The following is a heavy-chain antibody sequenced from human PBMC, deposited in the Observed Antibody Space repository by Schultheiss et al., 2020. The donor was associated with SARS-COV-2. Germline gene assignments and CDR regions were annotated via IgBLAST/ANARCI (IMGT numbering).Heavy chain of an antibody. CDR1: GLTVSSSY. CDR2: LSGRADRT. J-gene: IGHJ4*02. CDR3: AREFHPGYCSGGGCPYYFDC. Sequence: GGSLRLSCAASGLTVSSSYMTWVRQAPGQGLEWLSVLSGRADRTYYADSVKGRFTISRDNSKNTLYLQMNSLRAEDTAVYYCAREFHPGYCSGGGCPYYFDCWGQGNLVTVSS. D-gene: IGHD2-15*01. V-gene: IGHV3-23*01.